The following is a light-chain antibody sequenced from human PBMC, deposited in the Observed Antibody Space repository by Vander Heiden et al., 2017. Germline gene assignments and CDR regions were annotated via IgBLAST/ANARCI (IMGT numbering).Light chain of an antibody. CDR3: QQFNSYPPT. CDR2: DAS. J-gene: IGKJ4*01. CDR1: QGISSA. V-gene: IGKV1-13*02. Sequence: AIQLTESPSSLSESVADRVTITCRASQGISSALAWYQQKPGKAPKLLIYDASSLESGVPSRFRGSGSGTDFTLTISSLQPEDFATYYCQQFNSYPPTFGGGTKVEIK.